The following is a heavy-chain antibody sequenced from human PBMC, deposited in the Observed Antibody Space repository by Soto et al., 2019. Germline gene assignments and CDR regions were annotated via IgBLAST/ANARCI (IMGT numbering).Heavy chain of an antibody. CDR3: ARDSYRGDVVLTPAPYGNDY. CDR1: EFTFKGYV. V-gene: IGHV3-30*03. J-gene: IGHJ4*02. D-gene: IGHD2-2*01. Sequence: GGSLRLSCAASEFTFKGYVMHWVRQSPGKGLAWVAVISFDGNRKHYADSVRGRFTISRDNSKNTLYLQMNSLRTEDTAIYYCARDSYRGDVVLTPAPYGNDYWGRGTLVTVSS. CDR2: ISFDGNRK.